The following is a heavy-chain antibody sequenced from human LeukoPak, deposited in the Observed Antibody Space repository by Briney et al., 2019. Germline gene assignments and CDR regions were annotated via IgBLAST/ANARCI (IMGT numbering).Heavy chain of an antibody. V-gene: IGHV1-8*03. Sequence: ASVKVSCKASGYTFTSYDINWVRQAPGQGLEWMGWMNPNSGNTGYAQKFQGRVTITRNTSISTAYMELSSLRSEDTAVYYCARSSTIFGPMDVWGKGTTVTVSS. CDR1: GYTFTSYD. CDR2: MNPNSGNT. D-gene: IGHD3-3*01. CDR3: ARSSTIFGPMDV. J-gene: IGHJ6*03.